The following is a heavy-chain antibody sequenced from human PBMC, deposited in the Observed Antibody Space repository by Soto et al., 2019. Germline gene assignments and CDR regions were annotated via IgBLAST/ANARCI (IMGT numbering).Heavy chain of an antibody. D-gene: IGHD4-17*01. J-gene: IGHJ4*02. V-gene: IGHV3-48*01. CDR3: TTVAYGEYVSDY. Sequence: PGGSLRLSCAASGFTFSTYSMNWVRQAPGKGLEWVSYISSSSSTIFYTDSVKGRFTVSRDNAKNSLYLQMNSLKTEDTAVYYCTTVAYGEYVSDYWGRGTLVTVSS. CDR1: GFTFSTYS. CDR2: ISSSSSTI.